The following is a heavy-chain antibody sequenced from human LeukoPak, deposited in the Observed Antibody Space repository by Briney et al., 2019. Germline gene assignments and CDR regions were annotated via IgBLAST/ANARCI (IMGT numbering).Heavy chain of an antibody. CDR2: INHSGST. J-gene: IGHJ5*02. V-gene: IGHV4-34*01. CDR1: GGSFSGYY. D-gene: IGHD3-9*01. CDR3: ARVWYDILTGYYGWFGP. Sequence: SETLSLTCAVYGGSFSGYYWSWIREPPGKGLEWIGEINHSGSTNYNPSLKSRVTISVDTSKNQFSLKLSSVTAADTAVYYCARVWYDILTGYYGWFGPWGQGTLVTVSS.